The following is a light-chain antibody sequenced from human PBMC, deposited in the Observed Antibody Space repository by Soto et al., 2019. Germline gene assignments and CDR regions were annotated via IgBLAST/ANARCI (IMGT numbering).Light chain of an antibody. Sequence: QSVLTQAASASGTAGQRVTISCSGNSSNIGSNTLNWYQQLPGTAPKLLIYSNNQRPSGVPDRFSGSKSGTSASLAISGLQSEDEADYYCAAWDDSLNGPVFGTGTKVTVL. V-gene: IGLV1-44*01. CDR1: SSNIGSNT. CDR3: AAWDDSLNGPV. J-gene: IGLJ1*01. CDR2: SNN.